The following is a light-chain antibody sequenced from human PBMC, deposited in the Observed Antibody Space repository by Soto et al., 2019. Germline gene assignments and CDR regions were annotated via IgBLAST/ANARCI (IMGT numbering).Light chain of an antibody. CDR1: QSVSSNY. CDR3: QQYGSSPYT. Sequence: EIVLTQSTGTLSLSPGERATLSCRASQSVSSNYLAWYQQKPGQAPRLLIYGASSRATGIPDRFSGSGSGTDFTLTISRPEPEDFGVYYCQQYGSSPYTFGQGTKLEIK. CDR2: GAS. J-gene: IGKJ2*01. V-gene: IGKV3-20*01.